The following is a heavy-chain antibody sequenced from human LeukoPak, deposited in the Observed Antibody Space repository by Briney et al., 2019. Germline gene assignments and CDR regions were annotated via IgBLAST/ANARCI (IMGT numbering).Heavy chain of an antibody. D-gene: IGHD3-3*01. CDR3: ARVFQGGEWLLGGLDN. J-gene: IGHJ4*02. Sequence: SETLSLTCTVSGVSISSYYWIWIRQPPGKGLEWIGYIYYSGNTNYNPSLKSRVTISINTSKNQFSLNLSSVTAADTDVYYCARVFQGGEWLLGGLDNWGQGTLVTVSS. V-gene: IGHV4-59*01. CDR2: IYYSGNT. CDR1: GVSISSYY.